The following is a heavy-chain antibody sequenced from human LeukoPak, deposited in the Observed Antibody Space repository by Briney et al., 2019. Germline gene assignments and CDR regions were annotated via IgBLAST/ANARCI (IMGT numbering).Heavy chain of an antibody. CDR3: ARGYSTSNWYFDL. V-gene: IGHV1-69*13. J-gene: IGHJ2*01. Sequence: ASVKVSCKASGYTFANYPMNWVRQAPGQGLEWMGGIIPIFGTANYAQKFQGRVTITADESTSTAYMELSSLRSEDTAVYYCARGYSTSNWYFDLWGRGTLVTVSS. D-gene: IGHD6-13*01. CDR1: GYTFANYP. CDR2: IIPIFGTA.